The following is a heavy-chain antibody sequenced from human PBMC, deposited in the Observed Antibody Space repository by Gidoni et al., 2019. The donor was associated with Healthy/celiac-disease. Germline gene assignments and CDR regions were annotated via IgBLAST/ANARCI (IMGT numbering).Heavy chain of an antibody. D-gene: IGHD3-10*01. CDR1: GLTFSSYA. J-gene: IGHJ4*02. Sequence: QVQLVESGGGVVQPGRSLRLPCAASGLTFSSYAMHWVRQAPGKGLEWVAVISYDGNNKYYADSVKGRFTISRDNSKNTLYLQMNSLRAEDTAVFYCARDGGFVTMIRGVPDYWGQGTLVTVSS. CDR2: ISYDGNNK. V-gene: IGHV3-30*01. CDR3: ARDGGFVTMIRGVPDY.